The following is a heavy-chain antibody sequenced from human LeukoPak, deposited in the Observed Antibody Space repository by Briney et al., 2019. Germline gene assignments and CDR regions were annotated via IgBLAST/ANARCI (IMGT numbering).Heavy chain of an antibody. CDR1: GFRFSNFA. J-gene: IGHJ3*01. V-gene: IGHV3-23*01. Sequence: GGSLRLSCAASGFRFSNFAMSWVRQAPGKGLDWVSAIGASGADTYYADSAKGRFTVSRDNSKNTLYLQMSSLRADDTAVYFCAKRPRDSSGYYLGAFDGWGQGTTVTVSS. CDR2: IGASGADT. D-gene: IGHD3-22*01. CDR3: AKRPRDSSGYYLGAFDG.